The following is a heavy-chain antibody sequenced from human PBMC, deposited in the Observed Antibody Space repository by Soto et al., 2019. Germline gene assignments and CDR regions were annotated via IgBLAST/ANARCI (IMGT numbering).Heavy chain of an antibody. D-gene: IGHD6-13*01. CDR2: ISYDGSNK. V-gene: IGHV3-30*18. CDR3: AKDRIAAADPTSLGCFDP. CDR1: GFTFSSYG. Sequence: QVQLVESGGGVVKPGRSLRLSCAASGFTFSSYGMHWVRQAPGKGLEWVAVISYDGSNKYYADSVKGRFTISRDNSKNTLYLQKNSLSAEDTAVYYCAKDRIAAADPTSLGCFDPWCQGTLVTVAS. J-gene: IGHJ5*02.